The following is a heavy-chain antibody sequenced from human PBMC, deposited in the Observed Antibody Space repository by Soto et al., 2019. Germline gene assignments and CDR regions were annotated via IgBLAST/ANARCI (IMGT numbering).Heavy chain of an antibody. V-gene: IGHV3-23*01. CDR1: GFTFNSYG. CDR3: EGRYYYDGSGPYGMDV. CDR2: ISASGGSR. J-gene: IGHJ6*02. Sequence: GGSLRLSCAVSGFTFNSYGMSWVRQAPGKGLEWVSAISASGGSRYYADSVKGRFTISRDNSKNTLFLQMNSLSAEDTAVYYCEGRYYYDGSGPYGMDVWGQGTTVTVSS. D-gene: IGHD3-22*01.